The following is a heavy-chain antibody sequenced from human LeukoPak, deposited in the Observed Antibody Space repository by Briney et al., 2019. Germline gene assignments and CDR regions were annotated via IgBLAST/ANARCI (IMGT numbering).Heavy chain of an antibody. CDR3: AKEGYSYGYIPNWFDP. V-gene: IGHV3-23*01. CDR2: ISGSGGST. D-gene: IGHD5-18*01. Sequence: GGSLRLSCAASGFTFSSYAMSWVRQAPGKGLEWVSAISGSGGSTYYADSVKGRFTISRDDSKNTLYLQMNSLRAEDTAVYYCAKEGYSYGYIPNWFDPWGQGTLVTVSS. J-gene: IGHJ5*02. CDR1: GFTFSSYA.